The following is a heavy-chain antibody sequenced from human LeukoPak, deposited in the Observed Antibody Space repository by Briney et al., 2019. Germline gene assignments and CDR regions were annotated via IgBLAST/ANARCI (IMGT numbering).Heavy chain of an antibody. D-gene: IGHD1-26*01. V-gene: IGHV3-21*01. J-gene: IGHJ6*03. CDR3: ARAYSGTYGLGYYYMDV. CDR1: GFTFSSHG. CDR2: ISSSSSYI. Sequence: GGSLRLSCVASGFTFSSHGMNWVRQAPGKGLEWVSSISSSSSYIYYADSVKGRFTISRHNAKNSLYLQMNSLRAEDTAVYYCARAYSGTYGLGYYYMDVWGKGTTVTISS.